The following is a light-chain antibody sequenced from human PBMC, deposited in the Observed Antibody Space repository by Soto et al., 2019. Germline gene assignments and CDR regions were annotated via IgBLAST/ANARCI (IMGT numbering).Light chain of an antibody. CDR3: QHYSNWPPT. CDR1: EGVHRN. Sequence: EMVMTQSPATLSVSPGERVTISCRASEGVHRNLAWYQQKPGQGPSLLIYYASTRATGVPDRFTGSGSGTEFTLTISSLQSEDFGVYHCQHYSNWPPTFGPGTKVEIK. CDR2: YAS. J-gene: IGKJ3*01. V-gene: IGKV3-15*01.